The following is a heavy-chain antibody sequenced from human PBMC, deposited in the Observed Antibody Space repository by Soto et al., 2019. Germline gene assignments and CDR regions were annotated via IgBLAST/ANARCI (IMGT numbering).Heavy chain of an antibody. CDR3: ATQTYSYNWHH. V-gene: IGHV4-4*02. J-gene: IGHJ5*02. CDR2: ISHSGRT. CDR1: SGSISSRNW. Sequence: QVQLQVSGPGLVKPSGTLSLTCGVSSGSISSRNWWSWVRQPPGKGLEWIGEISHSGRTNYNPSLESRVTMSVDKSRNQFYLKLNFVTAADTAVYYCATQTYSYNWHHWGQGTLVTVSS. D-gene: IGHD1-1*01.